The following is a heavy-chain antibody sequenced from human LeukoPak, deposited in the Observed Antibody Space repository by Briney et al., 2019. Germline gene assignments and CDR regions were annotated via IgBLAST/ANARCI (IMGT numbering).Heavy chain of an antibody. J-gene: IGHJ6*02. Sequence: PSQALSLTCTVSGGSISSGGYYWSWIRQHPGKGLEWIGYIYYSGSTYYNPSLKSRVTISVDTSKNQFSLKLSSVTAADTAVYYCARDRLSSSSLPYHYGMDVWGQGTTVTVSS. CDR1: GGSISSGGYY. CDR2: IYYSGST. CDR3: ARDRLSSSSLPYHYGMDV. V-gene: IGHV4-31*03. D-gene: IGHD6-6*01.